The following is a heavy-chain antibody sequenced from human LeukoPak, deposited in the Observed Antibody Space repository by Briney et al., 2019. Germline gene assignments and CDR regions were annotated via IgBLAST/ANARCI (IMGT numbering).Heavy chain of an antibody. Sequence: PGGSLRLSCAASGFTASSNYMSWVRQAPGKGLEWVSVIYSGGSTYYADSVKGRFTISRDNSKNTLYLQMNSLRAEDTAVYYCASHGERFLEWLFAFDIWGQGTMVTVSS. D-gene: IGHD3-3*01. V-gene: IGHV3-66*04. CDR1: GFTASSNY. CDR3: ASHGERFLEWLFAFDI. CDR2: IYSGGST. J-gene: IGHJ3*02.